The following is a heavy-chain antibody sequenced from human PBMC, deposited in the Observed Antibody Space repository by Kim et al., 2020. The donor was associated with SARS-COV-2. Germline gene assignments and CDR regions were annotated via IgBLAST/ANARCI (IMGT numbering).Heavy chain of an antibody. J-gene: IGHJ4*02. V-gene: IGHV1-18*04. CDR2: ISAYNGNT. D-gene: IGHD1-26*01. CDR3: ARARNGVGATTEDY. CDR1: GYTFTSYG. Sequence: ASVKVSCKASGYTFTSYGISWVRQAPGQGLEWMGWISAYNGNTNYAQKLQGRVTMTTDTSTSTAYMELRSLRSDDTAVYYCARARNGVGATTEDYWGQGTLVTVSS.